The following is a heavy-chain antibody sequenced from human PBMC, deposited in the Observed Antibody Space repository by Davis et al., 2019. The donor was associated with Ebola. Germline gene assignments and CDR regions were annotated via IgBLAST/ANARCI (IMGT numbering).Heavy chain of an antibody. CDR3: ARSGLSFGVVKYHYGMDV. D-gene: IGHD3-3*01. J-gene: IGHJ6*04. Sequence: GGSLRLSCADSVITFSSYAMTWVRQAPGKGLEWVSAISGSGGNTYYADSVKGRFTISRDNSKTTMYLQMNSLRGEDTAVYYCARSGLSFGVVKYHYGMDVWGKGTTVTVSS. CDR2: ISGSGGNT. V-gene: IGHV3-23*01. CDR1: VITFSSYA.